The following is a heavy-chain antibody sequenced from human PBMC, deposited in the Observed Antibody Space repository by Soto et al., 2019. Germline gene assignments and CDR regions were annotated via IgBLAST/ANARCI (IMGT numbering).Heavy chain of an antibody. D-gene: IGHD6-13*01. CDR2: IIPIFGTA. Sequence: QVQLVQSGAEVKKPGSSVKVSCKASGGTFSSYTISWVRQAPGQGLEWMGGIIPIFGTANYAQKFQGRVTITADESTGTAYMGLSILRSEDTAVYYCARDSIAAAGKHYWGQGTLVTVS. J-gene: IGHJ4*02. CDR3: ARDSIAAAGKHY. V-gene: IGHV1-69*12. CDR1: GGTFSSYT.